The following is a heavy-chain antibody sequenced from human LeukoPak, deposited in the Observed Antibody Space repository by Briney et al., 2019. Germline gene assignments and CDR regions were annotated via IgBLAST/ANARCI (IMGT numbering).Heavy chain of an antibody. CDR2: ISGSGGST. V-gene: IGHV3-23*01. D-gene: IGHD2-2*01. Sequence: GGSLRLSCAASGFTFDDYAMHWVRQAPGKGLEWVSAISGSGGSTYYADSVKGRFTISRDNSKNTLYLQMNSLRAEDTAVYYCAKIKGCSSTSCPHAFDIWGQGTMVTVSS. J-gene: IGHJ3*02. CDR1: GFTFDDYA. CDR3: AKIKGCSSTSCPHAFDI.